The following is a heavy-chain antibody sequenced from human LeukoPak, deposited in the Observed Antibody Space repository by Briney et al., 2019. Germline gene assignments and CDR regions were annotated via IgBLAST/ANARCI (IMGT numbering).Heavy chain of an antibody. J-gene: IGHJ4*02. V-gene: IGHV3-21*04. CDR1: GFTFSNFG. Sequence: GGPLRLSCAASGFTFSNFGINWVRQAPGKGLEWVSSISSSSSYISYADSVKGRFTISRDNSKNTLYLQMNSLRAEDTAVYYCAKSSYSGSYFGYLDYWGQGTLVTVSS. CDR2: ISSSSSYI. CDR3: AKSSYSGSYFGYLDY. D-gene: IGHD1-26*01.